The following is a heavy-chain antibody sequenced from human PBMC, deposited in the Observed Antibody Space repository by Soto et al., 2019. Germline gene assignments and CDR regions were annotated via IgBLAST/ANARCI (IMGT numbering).Heavy chain of an antibody. D-gene: IGHD3-22*01. CDR2: ISAYNGNT. CDR3: AREFQYDSGGFHELYF. J-gene: IGHJ4*02. Sequence: QVHLEQSGAEVRKPGASVKVSCKASGYTFNSFDINWVRQAPGQGLEWLGWISAYNGNTNYAQKFHGRVTMTADTSTTTAYLELTSLRSDDTAVYYCAREFQYDSGGFHELYFWGQGTLVTVSS. V-gene: IGHV1-18*04. CDR1: GYTFNSFD.